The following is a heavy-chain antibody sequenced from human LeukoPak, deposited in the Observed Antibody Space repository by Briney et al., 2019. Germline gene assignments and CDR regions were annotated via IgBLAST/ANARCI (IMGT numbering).Heavy chain of an antibody. Sequence: GGSLRLSCAASGFTFSAYAMSWVRQAPGKGLEWVSAISRSVSSTDYADSVKGRFTISRDNSKNTLYLQMNSLRPEDTAVYYCAKGGDILTGYYLYWYFDLWGRGTLVTVSS. CDR3: AKGGDILTGYYLYWYFDL. J-gene: IGHJ2*01. CDR2: ISRSVSST. D-gene: IGHD3-9*01. V-gene: IGHV3-23*01. CDR1: GFTFSAYA.